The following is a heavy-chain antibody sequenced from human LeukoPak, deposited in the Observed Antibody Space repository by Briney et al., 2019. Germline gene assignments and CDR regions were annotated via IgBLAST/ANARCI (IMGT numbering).Heavy chain of an antibody. V-gene: IGHV3-49*03. CDR2: IRSKAYGGTT. CDR3: TRDKDYYYYMDV. CDR1: GFTFGDYG. J-gene: IGHJ6*03. Sequence: GGSLRLSCTASGFTFGDYGMSWFRQAPGKGLEWVGFIRSKAYGGTTEYAASVKGRFTISRDDSKSIAYLQMNSLKTEDTAVYYCTRDKDYYYYMDVWGKGTTVTVSS.